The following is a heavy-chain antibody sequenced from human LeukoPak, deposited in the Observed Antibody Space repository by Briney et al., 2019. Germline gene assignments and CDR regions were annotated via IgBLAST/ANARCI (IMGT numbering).Heavy chain of an antibody. J-gene: IGHJ4*02. Sequence: PGGSLRLSRAASGFSVSSYYMSWVRQAPGKGLDWVSVIYSGGSAYYADSVKGRFTISRDNSKNTLYLQINSLRAEDTAVYYCARDLGRGYSNYWGQGTLVTVSS. CDR1: GFSVSSYY. CDR2: IYSGGSA. V-gene: IGHV3-66*01. D-gene: IGHD3-16*01. CDR3: ARDLGRGYSNY.